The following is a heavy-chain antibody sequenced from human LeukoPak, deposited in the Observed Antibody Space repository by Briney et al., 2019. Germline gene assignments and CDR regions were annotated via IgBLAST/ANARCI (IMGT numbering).Heavy chain of an antibody. CDR2: ISSTSSYI. CDR1: GFIFSSHS. V-gene: IGHV3-21*01. Sequence: PGGSLRLSCAASGFIFSSHSMNWVRQAPGKGLEWVSSISSTSSYIYYTDSVKGRFTISRDNAKNSLYLQMNSLRAEDTAVYYCASRDSGSSLADYWGQGTLVTVSS. J-gene: IGHJ4*02. D-gene: IGHD1-26*01. CDR3: ASRDSGSSLADY.